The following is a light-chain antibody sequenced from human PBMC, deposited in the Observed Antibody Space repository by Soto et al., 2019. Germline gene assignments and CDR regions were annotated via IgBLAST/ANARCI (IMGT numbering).Light chain of an antibody. V-gene: IGLV4-69*01. Sequence: QLVLTQSPSASASLGASVKLTCTLSRGHSTYTIAWHQQQPDKGPRYLMKLKSDGSHSKGDGIPDRFSGSSPGAERYLTISSLQSEDEADYYCQTWGTGIRVFGGGTKLTVL. J-gene: IGLJ3*02. CDR3: QTWGTGIRV. CDR2: LKSDGSH. CDR1: RGHSTYT.